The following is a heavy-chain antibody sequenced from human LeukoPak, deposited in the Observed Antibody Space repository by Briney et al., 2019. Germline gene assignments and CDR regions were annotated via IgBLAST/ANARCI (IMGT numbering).Heavy chain of an antibody. J-gene: IGHJ4*02. CDR2: IIPILGIA. CDR3: AREDGTKGAEDY. V-gene: IGHV1-69*04. CDR1: GGTFSSYA. D-gene: IGHD1-26*01. Sequence: SVKVSCKASGGTFSSYAISWVRQAPGQGLEWMGRIIPILGIANYAQKFQGRVTITADKSTSTAYMELSSLRSEDTAVYYCAREDGTKGAEDYWGQGTLVTVSS.